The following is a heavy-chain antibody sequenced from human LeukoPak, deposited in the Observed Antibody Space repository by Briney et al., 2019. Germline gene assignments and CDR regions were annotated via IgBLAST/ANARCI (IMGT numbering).Heavy chain of an antibody. J-gene: IGHJ3*01. CDR1: GYTFTGYY. CDR3: AREGTKWDAFGL. Sequence: GASVKVSCKASGYTFTGYYMHWVRQAPGQGLEWMGSINPNSGDTNYAQSFQGRVTMTRDTSISTAYMDLSRLKSDDTALYYCAREGTKWDAFGLWGQGTMVTVSS. CDR2: INPNSGDT. D-gene: IGHD1-7*01. V-gene: IGHV1-2*02.